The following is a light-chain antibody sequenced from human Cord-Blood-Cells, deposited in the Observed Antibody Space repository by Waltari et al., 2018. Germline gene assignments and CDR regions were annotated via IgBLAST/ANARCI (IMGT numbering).Light chain of an antibody. CDR1: SSTIGAGYD. Sequence: QSVLTQPPSVSGAPGQRVTLSCTGSSSTIGAGYDVHWYQQLPETAPKLLNYGNSKRPSGVPDRFSCSKSGTSASRAITGLQAEDEADYYCQSYDSSLSAHVFGTGTKVTVL. CDR2: GNS. J-gene: IGLJ1*01. V-gene: IGLV1-40*01. CDR3: QSYDSSLSAHV.